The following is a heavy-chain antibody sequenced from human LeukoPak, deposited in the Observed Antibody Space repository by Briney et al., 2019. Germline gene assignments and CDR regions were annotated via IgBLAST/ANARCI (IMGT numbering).Heavy chain of an antibody. J-gene: IGHJ5*02. CDR1: GGSVSSGTFY. CDR2: IYISGST. CDR3: ARAREMATISTWFDP. V-gene: IGHV4-61*09. D-gene: IGHD5-24*01. Sequence: PSQTLSLTCTVSGGSVSSGTFYWTWIRQPAGKGLEWIGHIYISGSTNYNPSLKSRVTISVDTSKNQFSLKLSSVTAADTAVYYCARAREMATISTWFDPWGQGTLVTVSS.